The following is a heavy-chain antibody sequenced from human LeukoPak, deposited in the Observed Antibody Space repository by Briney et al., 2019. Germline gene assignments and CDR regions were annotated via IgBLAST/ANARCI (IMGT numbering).Heavy chain of an antibody. CDR3: ARGQMVYGDYYYFDY. CDR2: IYYSGST. J-gene: IGHJ4*02. V-gene: IGHV4-59*01. Sequence: SETLSLTCTVSGGSISSYYWSWIRQPPGKGLEWIGYIYYSGSTNYNPSLKSRVTISVDTSKNQFSLKLSSVTAADTAVYYCARGQMVYGDYYYFDYWGQGTLVTVSS. CDR1: GGSISSYY. D-gene: IGHD4-17*01.